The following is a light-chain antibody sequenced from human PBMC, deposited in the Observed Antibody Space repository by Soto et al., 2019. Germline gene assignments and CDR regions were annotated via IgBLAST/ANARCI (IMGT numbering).Light chain of an antibody. CDR3: SSYTTDISPYV. J-gene: IGLJ1*01. V-gene: IGLV2-14*01. CDR2: EVV. Sequence: QSALTPPASLSGSPGQSITISCTGTSSDIGAYDYVSWFQQHPGKAPKLIIYEVVNRPSGVSNRFSGSKSGNTASLTISGLQAEDEADYYCSSYTTDISPYVFGTGTKVTVL. CDR1: SSDIGAYDY.